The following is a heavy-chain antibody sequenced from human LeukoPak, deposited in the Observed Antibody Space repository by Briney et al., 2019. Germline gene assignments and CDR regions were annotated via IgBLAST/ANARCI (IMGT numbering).Heavy chain of an antibody. V-gene: IGHV4-59*11. J-gene: IGHJ4*02. CDR3: ARGVYIAAAQYGY. CDR1: GGSLSSHY. Sequence: PSETLSLTCTVYGGSLSSHYWSWIRQPPGKGLEWIGYIYYSGTTNYNPSLKSRVTISVDTSKNQFSLKLSSVTAADTAVYYCARGVYIAAAQYGYWGQGTLVTVSS. D-gene: IGHD6-13*01. CDR2: IYYSGTT.